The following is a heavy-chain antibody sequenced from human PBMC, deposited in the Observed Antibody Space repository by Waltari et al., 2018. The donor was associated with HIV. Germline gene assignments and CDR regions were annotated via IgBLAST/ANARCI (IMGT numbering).Heavy chain of an antibody. J-gene: IGHJ6*02. CDR1: GFIFNTFG. CDR3: AKDSAGATSYYYYVMDV. D-gene: IGHD3-10*01. CDR2: ISFDGSNK. Sequence: QVQLVESGGGVVQPGRSLSLSCAASGFIFNTFGMHWFRQAPGKGLEWVAVISFDGSNKYYADSVKGRFTVSRDKSKNTLFLQMNSLRAEDTALYYCAKDSAGATSYYYYVMDVWGQGTTVTVSS. V-gene: IGHV3-30*18.